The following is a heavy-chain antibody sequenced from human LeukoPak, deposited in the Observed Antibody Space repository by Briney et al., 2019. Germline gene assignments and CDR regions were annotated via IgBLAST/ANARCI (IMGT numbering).Heavy chain of an antibody. D-gene: IGHD3-16*01. Sequence: LTGGSLRLSCAASGFIFSRYWMHWVRQAPGKGLVWVSRTYSDGSTTTYADSVKGRFTISRDNSKNTLYLQMNSLRAEDTAVYYCAKGLRGAHTQWFDPWGQGTLVTVSS. CDR3: AKGLRGAHTQWFDP. CDR2: TYSDGSTT. J-gene: IGHJ5*02. CDR1: GFIFSRYW. V-gene: IGHV3-74*01.